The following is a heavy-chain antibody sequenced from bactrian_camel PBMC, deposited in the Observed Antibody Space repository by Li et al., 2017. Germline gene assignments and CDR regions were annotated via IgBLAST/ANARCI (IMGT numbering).Heavy chain of an antibody. J-gene: IGHJ6*01. CDR3: VAELSDYCDRGFRY. CDR2: IDSRGTT. CDR1: RVIDRC. Sequence: VQLVESGGGSVEAGGSLRLSCVASRVIDRCLGWFRQAPGKERDGVARIDSRGTTEYVDSVKGRFTITKDNANYTVYLQMDSLTPEDSAMYYCVAELSDYCDRGFRYWGQGTQVTVS. V-gene: IGHV3S53*01. D-gene: IGHD3*01.